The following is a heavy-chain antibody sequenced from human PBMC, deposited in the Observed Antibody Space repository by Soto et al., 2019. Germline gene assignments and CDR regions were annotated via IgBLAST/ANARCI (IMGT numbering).Heavy chain of an antibody. CDR2: ISGSGGST. CDR1: GFTFSSYA. CDR3: AKGRCGELLSSPHDAFDI. D-gene: IGHD3-10*01. Sequence: GGSLRLSCAASGFTFSSYAMSWVRQAPGKGLEWVSAISGSGGSTYYADSVKGRFTISRDNSKNTLYLQMNSLRAEDTAVYYCAKGRCGELLSSPHDAFDIWGQGTMVTVSS. V-gene: IGHV3-23*01. J-gene: IGHJ3*02.